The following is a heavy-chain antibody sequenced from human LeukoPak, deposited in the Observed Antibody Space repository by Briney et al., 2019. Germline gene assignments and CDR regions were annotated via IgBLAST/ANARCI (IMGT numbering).Heavy chain of an antibody. D-gene: IGHD2-15*01. CDR1: GYTFTGYF. CDR2: ISPNNGGT. Sequence: ASVKVSCKASGYTFTGYFIQWVRQAPGQGLEWMGWISPNNGGTNYAQKFQGSVTMTRDTSINTAYMEVSRLRSDDTAVYYCARDHCSSGGCYEHYYYGVDVWGQGTTVTVSS. CDR3: ARDHCSSGGCYEHYYYGVDV. V-gene: IGHV1-2*04. J-gene: IGHJ6*02.